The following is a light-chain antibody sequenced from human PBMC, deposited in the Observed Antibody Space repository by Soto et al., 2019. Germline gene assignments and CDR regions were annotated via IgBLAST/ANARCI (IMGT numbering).Light chain of an antibody. V-gene: IGLV1-51*02. CDR2: ENN. J-gene: IGLJ1*01. CDR3: GTWDSSLSAFYV. Sequence: QSVLTQPPSVSAAPGQKVTISCSGSSSNIGNNYVSWYQQLPGTAPKLLIYENNKRPSGIPDRFPGSKSGTSVTLGITGLQTGDEADYYCGTWDSSLSAFYVFGTGTKVTVL. CDR1: SSNIGNNY.